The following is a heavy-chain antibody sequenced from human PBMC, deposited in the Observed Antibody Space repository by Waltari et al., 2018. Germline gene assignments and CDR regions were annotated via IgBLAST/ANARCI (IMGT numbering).Heavy chain of an antibody. J-gene: IGHJ1*01. CDR3: ASSCSSTSCRSGEYFQH. CDR2: IIPIFGTA. D-gene: IGHD2-2*01. Sequence: QVQLVQSGAEVKKPGSSVQVSCKASGCTFRSYAISWFRQAPGQGLEWMGGIIPIFGTANYAQKFQGRVTITADESTSTAYMELSSLRSEDTAVYYCASSCSSTSCRSGEYFQHWGQGTLVTVSS. CDR1: GCTFRSYA. V-gene: IGHV1-69*12.